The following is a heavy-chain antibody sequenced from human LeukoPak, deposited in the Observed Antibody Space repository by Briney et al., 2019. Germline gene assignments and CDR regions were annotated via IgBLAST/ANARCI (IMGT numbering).Heavy chain of an antibody. D-gene: IGHD4-17*01. CDR1: GFTSSSYS. CDR3: ARAVHDYGFDY. J-gene: IGHJ4*02. V-gene: IGHV3-21*01. Sequence: GGSLRLSCAASGFTSSSYSMNWVRQAPGKGLEWVSSISSSSSYIYYADSVKGRFTISRDNAKNSLYLQMNSLRAEDTAVYYCARAVHDYGFDYWGQGTLVTVSS. CDR2: ISSSSSYI.